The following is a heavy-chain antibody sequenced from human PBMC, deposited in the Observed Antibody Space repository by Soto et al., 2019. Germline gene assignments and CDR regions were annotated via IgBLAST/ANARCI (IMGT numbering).Heavy chain of an antibody. CDR1: GFTFSSYG. Sequence: QVQLVESGGGVVQPGRSLRLSCAASGFTFSSYGMHWVRQAPGKGLEWVAVISYDGSNKYYADSVKGRFTISRDNSKNTLYLQMNSLRAEDTAVYYCAGPLERFGELLPREVDYWGQGTLVTVSS. CDR3: AGPLERFGELLPREVDY. J-gene: IGHJ4*02. V-gene: IGHV3-30*03. D-gene: IGHD3-10*01. CDR2: ISYDGSNK.